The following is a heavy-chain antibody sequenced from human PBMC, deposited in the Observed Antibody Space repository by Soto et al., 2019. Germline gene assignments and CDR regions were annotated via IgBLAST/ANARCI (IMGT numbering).Heavy chain of an antibody. D-gene: IGHD3-22*01. CDR3: ARTDPFDSSGFPFDY. V-gene: IGHV1-18*01. Sequence: QVQLVQSGAEVKKPGASVKVSCKASGYTFTSYGISWVRQAPGQGLEWMGRISAYNGNTNYAQKLQGRVTMTTDTSTSTAYMELRSLRSDDTAVYYCARTDPFDSSGFPFDYWGQGTLVTVSS. CDR1: GYTFTSYG. CDR2: ISAYNGNT. J-gene: IGHJ4*02.